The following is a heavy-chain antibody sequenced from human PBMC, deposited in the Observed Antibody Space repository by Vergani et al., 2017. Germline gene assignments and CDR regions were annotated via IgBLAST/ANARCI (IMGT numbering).Heavy chain of an antibody. Sequence: EVQLLQSGGGVIQPGGSVRLSCAASGFTFSACPMTWVRQAPGKGLEWVSAISSRCTSTYYADSVKGRFTISRDNSKNMLYLQMNSLRAEDTAVYYCARLSYDTTPYLQGGYDCWGQGTLVSVSS. V-gene: IGHV3-23*01. J-gene: IGHJ4*02. CDR1: GFTFSACP. CDR3: ARLSYDTTPYLQGGYDC. CDR2: ISSRCTST. D-gene: IGHD3-22*01.